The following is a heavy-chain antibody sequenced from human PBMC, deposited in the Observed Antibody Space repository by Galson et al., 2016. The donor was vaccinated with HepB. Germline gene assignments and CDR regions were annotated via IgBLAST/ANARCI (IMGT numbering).Heavy chain of an antibody. V-gene: IGHV3-23*01. CDR1: GFTFYNYA. D-gene: IGHD3-10*01. J-gene: IGHJ4*02. CDR3: ARGGGHGFFDY. CDR2: IGGNGSPT. Sequence: SLRLSCAASGFTFYNYAMDWVRQAPGGELEWVAAIGGNGSPTYYADSVRGRFSISRDNSKNTLYLQMNSLRAEDTALYYCARGGGHGFFDYWGQGTQVTVSS.